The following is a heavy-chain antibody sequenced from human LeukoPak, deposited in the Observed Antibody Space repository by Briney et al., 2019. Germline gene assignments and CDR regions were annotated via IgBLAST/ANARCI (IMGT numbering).Heavy chain of an antibody. D-gene: IGHD1-26*01. J-gene: IGHJ4*02. Sequence: GGSLRLSCAASGFTFSSYWMHWVRQAPGKGLEWVAVISYDGSNKYYADSVKGRFTISRDNSKNTLHLQMNSLRAEDTAVYYCAKARSYSLYYFDYWGQGTLVTVSS. CDR1: GFTFSSYW. CDR3: AKARSYSLYYFDY. V-gene: IGHV3-30*18. CDR2: ISYDGSNK.